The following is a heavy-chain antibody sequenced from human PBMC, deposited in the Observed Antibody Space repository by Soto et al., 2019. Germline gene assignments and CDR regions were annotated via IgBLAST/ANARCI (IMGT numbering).Heavy chain of an antibody. D-gene: IGHD3-16*01. Sequence: PSETLSLTCAVYGGSFSGYYWSWIRQPPGKGLEWIGEINHSGSTNYNPSLKSRVTISVDTSKDQFSLKLSSVTAADTAVYYCARGLAWGRLYYYFDYWGQGTLVTVSS. CDR1: GGSFSGYY. J-gene: IGHJ4*02. V-gene: IGHV4-34*01. CDR2: INHSGST. CDR3: ARGLAWGRLYYYFDY.